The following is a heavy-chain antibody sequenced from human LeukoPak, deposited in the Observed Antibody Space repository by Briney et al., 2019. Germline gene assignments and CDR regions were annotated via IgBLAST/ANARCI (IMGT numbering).Heavy chain of an antibody. V-gene: IGHV3-48*01. CDR2: ISSSSSTI. J-gene: IGHJ5*02. D-gene: IGHD3-22*01. Sequence: GSLRLSCAASGFTFSSYSMNWVRQAPGKGLEGVSYISSSSSTIYYADSVKGRFTISRDNAKNSLYLQMNSLRAEDTAVYYCARVLSGSWDWFDPWGQGTLVTVSS. CDR1: GFTFSSYS. CDR3: ARVLSGSWDWFDP.